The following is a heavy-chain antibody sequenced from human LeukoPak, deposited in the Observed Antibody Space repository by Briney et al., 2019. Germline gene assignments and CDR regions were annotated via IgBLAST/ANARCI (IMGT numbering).Heavy chain of an antibody. Sequence: KSSETLSLXCTVSGGSISGSSYYWGWIRQPPGKGPEWIGSIYYSGITYYNPSLKSRVTISVDTSKNQFSLKLSSVTAADTAVYYCARRYYDSSGYYYSPFDYWGQGTLVTVSS. CDR2: IYYSGIT. CDR1: GGSISGSSYY. V-gene: IGHV4-39*01. J-gene: IGHJ4*02. D-gene: IGHD3-22*01. CDR3: ARRYYDSSGYYYSPFDY.